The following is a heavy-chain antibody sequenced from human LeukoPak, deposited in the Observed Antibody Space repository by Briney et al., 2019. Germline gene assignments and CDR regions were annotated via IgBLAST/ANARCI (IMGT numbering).Heavy chain of an antibody. D-gene: IGHD2-2*01. CDR2: INPKSGGT. Sequence: GASVKDCLMSSLYTPTDYQIHWVRQTPGKGLEWMGWINPKSGGTDYAQKFQGTVTMTRDTSLNTAYMEYSAPRSEDTALYFCTSDIAVASTATQCLYWGRRPRFAVSS. V-gene: IGHV1-2*02. J-gene: IGHJ4*02. CDR1: LYTPTDYQ. CDR3: TSDIAVASTATQCLY.